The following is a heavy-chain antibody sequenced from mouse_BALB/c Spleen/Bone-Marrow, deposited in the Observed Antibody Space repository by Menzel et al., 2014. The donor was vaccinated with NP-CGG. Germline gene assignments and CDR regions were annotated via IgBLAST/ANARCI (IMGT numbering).Heavy chain of an antibody. CDR2: IDPANGNT. V-gene: IGHV14-3*02. CDR1: GFNIKDTY. CDR3: ARRTRYAMDY. Sequence: EVQLQQSGAELVKPGASVKLSCTASGFNIKDTYMHWVKQRPEQGLEWIGKIDPANGNTKYDPKFQGKATITADTSSNTAYLQLSSLTSEDTAVYYCARRTRYAMDYWGQGTSVTVSS. D-gene: IGHD3-3*01. J-gene: IGHJ4*01.